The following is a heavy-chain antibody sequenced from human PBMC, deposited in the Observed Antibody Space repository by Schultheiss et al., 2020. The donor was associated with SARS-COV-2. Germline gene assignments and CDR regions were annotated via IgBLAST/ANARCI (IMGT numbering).Heavy chain of an antibody. CDR1: GGSFSGYY. J-gene: IGHJ3*02. CDR3: ARRVAVAETRYRRAFDI. V-gene: IGHV4-34*01. Sequence: GSLRLSCAVYGGSFSGYYWTWIRQHPGKGLEWIGYIYYSGSTNYNPSLKSRVTISVDTSKNQFSLKLGSVTAADTAVYYCARRVAVAETRYRRAFDIWGQGTMVTVAS. CDR2: IYYSGST. D-gene: IGHD6-19*01.